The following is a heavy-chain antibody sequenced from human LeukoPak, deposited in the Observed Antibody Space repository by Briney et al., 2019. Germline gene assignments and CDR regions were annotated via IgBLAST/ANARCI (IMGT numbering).Heavy chain of an antibody. CDR2: INSDGSST. J-gene: IGHJ4*02. Sequence: GGSLRLSCAASGFTFSSYWMHWVRQAPGKGLVWVSRINSDGSSTSYADSVKGRFTISRDNAKNTLYLQMNSLRAEDTAVYYCARGYCSSTSCYREPFDYWGQGTLVTVSS. D-gene: IGHD2-2*01. CDR3: ARGYCSSTSCYREPFDY. CDR1: GFTFSSYW. V-gene: IGHV3-74*01.